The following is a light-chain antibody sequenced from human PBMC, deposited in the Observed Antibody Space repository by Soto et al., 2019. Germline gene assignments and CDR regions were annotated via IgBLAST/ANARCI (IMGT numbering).Light chain of an antibody. CDR3: CSYAGSSTWV. J-gene: IGLJ3*02. CDR2: EVS. CDR1: SSDVGSYNL. V-gene: IGLV2-23*02. Sequence: QSALTQPASVSGSPGRSITISYTGTSSDVGSYNLVSWYQQHPGKAPKLMIYEVSKRPSGVSNRFSGSKSGNTASLTISGPQAEDEADYYCCSYAGSSTWVFGGGNKLTVL.